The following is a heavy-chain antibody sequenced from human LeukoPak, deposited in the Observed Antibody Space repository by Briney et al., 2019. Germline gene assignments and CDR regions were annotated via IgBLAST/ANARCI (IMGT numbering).Heavy chain of an antibody. CDR2: IVVGSGNT. V-gene: IGHV1-58*01. Sequence: ASVKVSCKASGFTFTSSAVQWVRQARGQRLEWIGWIVVGSGNTNYAQKFQERVTITRDMSTNTAYMELSSLRSEDTAVYYCARDVTYYYDSSGYQNWGQGTLVTVSS. CDR3: ARDVTYYYDSSGYQN. J-gene: IGHJ4*02. D-gene: IGHD3-22*01. CDR1: GFTFTSSA.